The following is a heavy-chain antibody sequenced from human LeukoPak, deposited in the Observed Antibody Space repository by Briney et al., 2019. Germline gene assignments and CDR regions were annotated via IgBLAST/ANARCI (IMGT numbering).Heavy chain of an antibody. V-gene: IGHV3-21*01. CDR2: ISSSSNYI. CDR1: GFTFSSYS. J-gene: IGHJ4*02. D-gene: IGHD2/OR15-2a*01. CDR3: ARVPVLLTMGGDY. Sequence: GESLRLSCAASGFTFSSYSMNWVRQAPGKGLEWVSAISSSSNYIYYADSVKGRFTISRDNAKNSLFLQMNSLRAEDTAVYYCARVPVLLTMGGDYWGQGTLVTVSS.